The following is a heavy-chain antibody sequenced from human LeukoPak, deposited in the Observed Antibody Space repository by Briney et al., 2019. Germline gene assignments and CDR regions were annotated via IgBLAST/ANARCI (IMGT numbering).Heavy chain of an antibody. D-gene: IGHD3-22*01. Sequence: ASVKVSCKASGGTFTSYAISWVRQAPGRGLELMGGIIPIFGTANYAQNFQGRVTITTDESTSTAYMELSHLSSEVTAGYYCAREDDTYMDVWPEGTTVTVSS. V-gene: IGHV1-69*05. J-gene: IGHJ6*03. CDR3: AREDDTYMDV. CDR1: GGTFTSYA. CDR2: IIPIFGTA.